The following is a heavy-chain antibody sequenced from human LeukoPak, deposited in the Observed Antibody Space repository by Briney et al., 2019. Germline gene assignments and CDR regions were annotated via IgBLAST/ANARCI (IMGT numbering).Heavy chain of an antibody. V-gene: IGHV3-64D*06. Sequence: GGSLRLSCSASGFTFSVYFMHWVRQAPGKGLEYVSSISSNEYDTYYADSVMGRFTISRDNSKNTLFLQMSSLSAEDTAVYYCVKDLNGTWSFDYWGQGTLVTVSS. D-gene: IGHD2-8*01. CDR1: GFTFSVYF. CDR3: VKDLNGTWSFDY. CDR2: ISSNEYDT. J-gene: IGHJ4*02.